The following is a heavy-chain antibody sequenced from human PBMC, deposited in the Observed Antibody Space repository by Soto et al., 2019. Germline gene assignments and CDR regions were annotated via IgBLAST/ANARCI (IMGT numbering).Heavy chain of an antibody. CDR2: IDPSDSYT. CDR3: ARQLAARYYYYYGMDV. D-gene: IGHD6-6*01. Sequence: GESLKISCKGSGYSFTSYWISWVRQMPGKGLEWMGRIDPSDSYTNYSPSFQGHVTISADKSISTAYLQWSSLKASDTAMYYCARQLAARYYYYYGMDVWGQGTTVTVSS. CDR1: GYSFTSYW. V-gene: IGHV5-10-1*01. J-gene: IGHJ6*02.